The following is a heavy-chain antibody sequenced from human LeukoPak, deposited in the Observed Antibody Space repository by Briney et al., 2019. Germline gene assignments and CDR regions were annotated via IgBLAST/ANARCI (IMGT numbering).Heavy chain of an antibody. V-gene: IGHV4-39*01. J-gene: IGHJ4*02. Sequence: SETLSLTCTVSGGSISRSSYYWGWIRQPPGKGLEWIGSIYYSGSTYYNPSLKSRVTISVDTSKNQFSLKLSSVTAADTAVYYCASGLLFDYWGQGTLVTVSS. D-gene: IGHD1-26*01. CDR2: IYYSGST. CDR3: ASGLLFDY. CDR1: GGSISRSSYY.